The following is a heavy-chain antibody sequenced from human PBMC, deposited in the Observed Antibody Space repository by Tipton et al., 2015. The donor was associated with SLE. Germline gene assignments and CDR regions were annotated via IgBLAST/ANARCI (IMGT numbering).Heavy chain of an antibody. V-gene: IGHV4-59*12. CDR2: IYYSGGT. Sequence: TLSLTCTVSAGSIRSYYWSWIRQPPGKGLEWVGDIYYSGGTNYNPSLKSRVTMSEDTSKNQFSLKLSSVTAADTAVYYCARDPAAGGDWFDPWGQGTLVTVSS. J-gene: IGHJ5*02. CDR1: AGSIRSYY. D-gene: IGHD6-13*01. CDR3: ARDPAAGGDWFDP.